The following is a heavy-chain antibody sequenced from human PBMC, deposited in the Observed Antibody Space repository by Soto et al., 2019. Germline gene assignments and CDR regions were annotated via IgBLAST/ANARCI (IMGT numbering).Heavy chain of an antibody. J-gene: IGHJ4*02. CDR3: ARDVVRSTAGDS. V-gene: IGHV1-69*01. CDR1: GGTFSTSS. CDR2: IIPIFTRT. Sequence: QLQLVQSGTEVKEPGSSVKVSCKASGGTFSTSSFVWVRQCTGQGLEWMGGIIPIFTRTNFAQKFQGRVTFSADESTRTTYMELRSLTSEDTAIYYCARDVVRSTAGDSWGQGTLVTVSS. D-gene: IGHD2-15*01.